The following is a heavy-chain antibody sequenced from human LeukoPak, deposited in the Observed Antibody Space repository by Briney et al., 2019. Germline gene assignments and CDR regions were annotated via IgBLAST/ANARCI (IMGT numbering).Heavy chain of an antibody. D-gene: IGHD6-13*01. V-gene: IGHV4-4*02. J-gene: IGHJ4*02. CDR2: IYHSGST. CDR3: ASAEPRGIIWYPY. CDR1: GDPISSNNW. Sequence: PSETLSLTCAVSGDPISSNNWWWRWVRQPPGKGLEWIGEIYHSGSTNYNPSRKIRVTMSVDKSKNQFSLKLSSVTAADTAVYYCASAEPRGIIWYPYWGQGTLVTVSS.